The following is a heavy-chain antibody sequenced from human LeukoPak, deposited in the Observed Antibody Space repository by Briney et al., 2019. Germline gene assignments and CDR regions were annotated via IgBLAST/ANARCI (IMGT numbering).Heavy chain of an antibody. CDR3: ARANQFSGSGTYYNDF. J-gene: IGHJ4*02. V-gene: IGHV3-64*01. D-gene: IGHD3-10*01. Sequence: PGGSLRLSCAAYGFTFSSFAMHWVRQAPGKGLEYVSAISTSGGTTFYANSVKDRFTISRDNSKNTLYLHMGSLRPEDMAVYYFARANQFSGSGTYYNDFWGQGTLVTVSS. CDR2: ISTSGGTT. CDR1: GFTFSSFA.